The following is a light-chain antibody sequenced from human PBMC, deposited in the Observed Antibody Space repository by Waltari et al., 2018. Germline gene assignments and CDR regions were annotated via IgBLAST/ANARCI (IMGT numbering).Light chain of an antibody. CDR1: SSAVGRYNY. CDR2: DVT. V-gene: IGLV2-11*02. J-gene: IGLJ3*02. Sequence: HSALTQPRSVSGSPGQSVTLSFPGSSSAVGRYNYVAWYQQHPGKAPKVMIHDVTHRPSGVPDRFSGSKSGNTASLTISGLQAEDEADYYCFAYAGSPWVFGGGTKLTVL. CDR3: FAYAGSPWV.